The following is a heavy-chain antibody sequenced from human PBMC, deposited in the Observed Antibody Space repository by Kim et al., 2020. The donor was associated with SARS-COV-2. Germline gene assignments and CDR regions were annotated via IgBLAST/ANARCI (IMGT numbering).Heavy chain of an antibody. J-gene: IGHJ4*02. Sequence: ADSVRGRFTISRDNAKNSLYLRMNSLRAEDTALYYCAKQKVGATDRDFDYWGQGTLVTVSS. D-gene: IGHD1-26*01. V-gene: IGHV3-9*01. CDR3: AKQKVGATDRDFDY.